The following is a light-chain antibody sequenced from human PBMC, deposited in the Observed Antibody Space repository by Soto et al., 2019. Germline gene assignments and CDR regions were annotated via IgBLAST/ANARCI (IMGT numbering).Light chain of an antibody. CDR2: WAS. CDR3: QQYYTHPLT. V-gene: IGKV4-1*01. J-gene: IGKJ4*01. Sequence: DIVMTQSPDSLAVSLGERATINCKTSQTVLYSSTNKNYLAWYQLKLGQPPGLLLYWASTRESGVPDRFRGGGSGTDFTLAISSLRAEDVSVYYFQQYYTHPLTFGGGTKVEI. CDR1: QTVLYSSTNKNY.